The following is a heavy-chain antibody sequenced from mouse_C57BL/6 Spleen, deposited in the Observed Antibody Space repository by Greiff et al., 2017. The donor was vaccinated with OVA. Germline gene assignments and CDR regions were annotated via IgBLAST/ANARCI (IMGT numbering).Heavy chain of an antibody. CDR1: GFTFTDYY. CDR3: ARYMEDSRSFAY. D-gene: IGHD3-2*01. V-gene: IGHV7-3*01. CDR2: IRNKANGYTT. J-gene: IGHJ3*01. Sequence: DVQLVESGGGLVQPGGSLSLSCAASGFTFTDYYMSWVRQPPGKALEWLGFIRNKANGYTTEYSASVKGRFTISRDNSQSILYLQMNALRAEDSATYYCARYMEDSRSFAYWGQGTLVTVSA.